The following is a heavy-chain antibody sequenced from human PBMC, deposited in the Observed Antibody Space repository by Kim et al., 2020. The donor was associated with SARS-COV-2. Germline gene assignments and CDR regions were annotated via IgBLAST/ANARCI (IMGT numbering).Heavy chain of an antibody. CDR1: GFIFDTYS. V-gene: IGHV3-64*02. J-gene: IGHJ4*02. CDR3: AREGRHCSRTACYLFDY. D-gene: IGHD2-2*01. Sequence: GGSLRLSCAASGFIFDTYSMHWVRQTPGRSLDYVSAISSNGADPYYADSVKGRFIISRDNSKNTMYLQMGRLRAEDMAVYYCAREGRHCSRTACYLFDYWCQGTLVTVSS. CDR2: ISSNGADP.